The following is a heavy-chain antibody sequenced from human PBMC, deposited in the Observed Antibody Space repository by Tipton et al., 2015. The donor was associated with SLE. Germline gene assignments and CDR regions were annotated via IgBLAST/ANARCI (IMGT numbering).Heavy chain of an antibody. V-gene: IGHV3-7*01. CDR2: MNQDGNEN. CDR1: GFIFSNYW. Sequence: SLRLSCVLSGFIFSNYWMTWVRQAPGKGLEWVATMNQDGNENYSLDSVKGRFTISRDNFRKTLVLQMNSLRPEDTAVYYCATLSGRDMWGQGTMVTVPS. CDR3: ATLSGRDM. J-gene: IGHJ3*01. D-gene: IGHD6-19*01.